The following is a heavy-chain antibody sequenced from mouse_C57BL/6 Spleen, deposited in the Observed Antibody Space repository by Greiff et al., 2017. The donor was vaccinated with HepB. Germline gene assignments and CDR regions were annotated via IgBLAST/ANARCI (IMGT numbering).Heavy chain of an antibody. CDR2: INPNNGGT. V-gene: IGHV1-22*01. CDR1: GYTFTDYN. Sequence: EVQLQESGPELVKPGASVKMSCKASGYTFTDYNMHWVKQSHGKSLEWIGYINPNNGGTSYNQKFKGKATLTVNKSSSTAYMELRSLTSEDSAGYYCAREEREYYGSRSTWFAYWGQGTLVTVSA. CDR3: AREEREYYGSRSTWFAY. D-gene: IGHD1-1*01. J-gene: IGHJ3*01.